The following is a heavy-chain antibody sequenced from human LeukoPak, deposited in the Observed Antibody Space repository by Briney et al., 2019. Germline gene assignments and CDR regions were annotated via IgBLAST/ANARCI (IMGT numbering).Heavy chain of an antibody. CDR1: GYTFTGYY. CDR3: ARESITMIVVGGAFDI. D-gene: IGHD3-22*01. J-gene: IGHJ3*02. CDR2: INPNSGGT. V-gene: IGHV1-2*02. Sequence: ASVKVSCKASGYTFTGYYMHWVRQAPGQGLEWMGWINPNSGGTNYAQKFQGRVTMTRDTSISTAYMELSRLRSDDTAVYYCARESITMIVVGGAFDIWGQGTMVTVSS.